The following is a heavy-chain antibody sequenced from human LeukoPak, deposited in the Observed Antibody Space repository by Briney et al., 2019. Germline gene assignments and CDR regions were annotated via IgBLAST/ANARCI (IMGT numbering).Heavy chain of an antibody. CDR3: ARAYYYDSSGYLDAFDI. D-gene: IGHD3-22*01. Sequence: SETLSLTCAVSDYSISTGYYWGWIRQPPGKGLEWIGSISHGGSTHYNPSLKSRVTMSVDTSKNQFSLKLSSVTAADTAVYYCARAYYYDSSGYLDAFDIWGQGTMVTVSS. CDR1: DYSISTGYY. CDR2: ISHGGST. J-gene: IGHJ3*02. V-gene: IGHV4-38-2*01.